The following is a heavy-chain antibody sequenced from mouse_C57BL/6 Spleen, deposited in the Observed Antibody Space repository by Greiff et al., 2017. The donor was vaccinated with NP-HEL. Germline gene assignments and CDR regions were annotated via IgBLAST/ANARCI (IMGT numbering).Heavy chain of an antibody. CDR2: ISSGSSTI. CDR1: GFTFSDYG. CDR3: ARELTGTENY. D-gene: IGHD4-1*01. J-gene: IGHJ2*01. V-gene: IGHV5-17*01. Sequence: EVKLVESGGGLVKPGGSLKLSCAASGFTFSDYGMHWVRQAPEKGLEWVAYISSGSSTIYYADKVKGRFTISRDNAKNTLFLQMTSLRSEDTAMYYCARELTGTENYWGQGTTLTVSS.